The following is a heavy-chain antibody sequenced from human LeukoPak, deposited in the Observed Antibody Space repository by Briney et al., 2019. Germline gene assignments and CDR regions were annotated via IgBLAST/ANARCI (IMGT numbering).Heavy chain of an antibody. V-gene: IGHV4-4*07. CDR3: AKESRSGYYYWGPTSHFDY. J-gene: IGHJ4*02. D-gene: IGHD3-22*01. CDR1: GVSISSYY. Sequence: PSETLSLTCSVSGVSISSYYWTWIRQPAGKGLEWIGRIYSSGSTNHNPSLKSRVTMSVDTSKNQFSLKLSSVTAADTAVYYCAKESRSGYYYWGPTSHFDYWGQGTLVTVSS. CDR2: IYSSGST.